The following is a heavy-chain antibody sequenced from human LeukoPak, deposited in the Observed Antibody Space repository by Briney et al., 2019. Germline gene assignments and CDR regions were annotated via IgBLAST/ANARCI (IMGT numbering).Heavy chain of an antibody. Sequence: QPGGSLRLSCGASGFSFINAWMTWVRQAPGKGLEWVGRIKSKRNGGTTDYAAPVKGRFTISRDDSKNTVYLQMNSLKTEDTAVYYCTTNAAVGTWEVFDYWGQGTLVTVSS. CDR2: IKSKRNGGTT. J-gene: IGHJ4*02. CDR1: GFSFINAW. CDR3: TTNAAVGTWEVFDY. V-gene: IGHV3-15*01. D-gene: IGHD6-13*01.